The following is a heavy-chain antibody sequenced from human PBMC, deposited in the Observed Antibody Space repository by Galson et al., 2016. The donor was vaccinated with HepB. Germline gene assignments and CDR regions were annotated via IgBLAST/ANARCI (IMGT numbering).Heavy chain of an antibody. J-gene: IGHJ4*02. CDR1: GFIFSGYA. V-gene: IGHV3-33*01. D-gene: IGHD3-16*01. CDR2: IWYDGSNE. Sequence: SLRLSCAASGFIFSGYAMHWVRQAPGKGLEWVALIWYDGSNEFYADSVKGRFTVSRDNSKNLLYLQMNSLRVEDTAVYFCARGKRDWGSFDYWGQGTLVTVSS. CDR3: ARGKRDWGSFDY.